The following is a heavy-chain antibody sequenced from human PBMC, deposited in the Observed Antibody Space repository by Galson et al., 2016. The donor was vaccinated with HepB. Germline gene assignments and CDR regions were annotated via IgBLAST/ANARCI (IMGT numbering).Heavy chain of an antibody. CDR3: ARDSRRDYFSGSSAFDY. CDR1: GYTFTNYG. J-gene: IGHJ4*02. Sequence: SVKVSCKASGYTFTNYGISWVRQAPGQGLDWMGWISVYKGDRNTNYAQKFKGRVTMTIDTSTSTAYMELRSLRSDDTAVYYCARDSRRDYFSGSSAFDYWCQGTLVTVSS. D-gene: IGHD3-10*01. V-gene: IGHV1-18*04. CDR2: ISVYKGDRNT.